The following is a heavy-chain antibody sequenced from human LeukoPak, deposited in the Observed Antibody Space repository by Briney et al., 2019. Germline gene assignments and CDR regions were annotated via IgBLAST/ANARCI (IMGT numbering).Heavy chain of an antibody. Sequence: ASVKVSCKASGYTFTGYYMLWVRQAPGQGLEWMGWINPNSGGTNYAQKFQGRVTMTRDTSISTAYMELSRLRSDDTAVYYCARVYYSGYDYYYWGQGTLVTVSS. CDR3: ARVYYSGYDYYY. CDR2: INPNSGGT. V-gene: IGHV1-2*02. CDR1: GYTFTGYY. D-gene: IGHD5-12*01. J-gene: IGHJ4*02.